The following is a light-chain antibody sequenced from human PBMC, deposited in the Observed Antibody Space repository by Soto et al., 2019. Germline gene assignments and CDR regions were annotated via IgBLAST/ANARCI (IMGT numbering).Light chain of an antibody. CDR3: QQYDSSPVT. J-gene: IGKJ1*01. V-gene: IGKV3-20*01. CDR2: GAS. Sequence: EIVLTQSPGTLSLSPGERATLSCRASQSVSSSYLAWYQQKPGQAPRLLIYGASSRATGIPDRFSGSGSGTDFPLTISRLEPEDVAVYYCQQYDSSPVTFGQGTKVEIK. CDR1: QSVSSSY.